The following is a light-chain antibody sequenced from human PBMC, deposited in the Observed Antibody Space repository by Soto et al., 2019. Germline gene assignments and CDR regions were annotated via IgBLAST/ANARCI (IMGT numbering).Light chain of an antibody. J-gene: IGKJ4*01. CDR3: QQYHSPLT. CDR2: WAS. Sequence: DFVMTQSPDSLAVSLGERATINCKSSQSVLSTSNNKNYLNWYQVKPGQPPKLLISWASTRESGVPDRFSGSGSGKEFTLTISSLQAEDVAIYYCQQYHSPLTFGGGTKVEIK. CDR1: QSVLSTSNNKNY. V-gene: IGKV4-1*01.